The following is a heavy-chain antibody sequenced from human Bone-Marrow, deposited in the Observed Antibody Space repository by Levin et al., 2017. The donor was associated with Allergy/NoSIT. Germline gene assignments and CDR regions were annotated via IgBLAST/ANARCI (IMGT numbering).Heavy chain of an antibody. Sequence: NASETLSLTCSVSGASISHHCWSWIRQSPEKGLEWIGYLSNGGDTDYNPSLKGRVTISVDTSKSQFSLKVNSVTAADAAVYYCARMDCGGYRAWFDAWGQGILVTVSS. J-gene: IGHJ5*02. CDR2: LSNGGDT. CDR3: ARMDCGGYRAWFDA. V-gene: IGHV4-59*11. D-gene: IGHD3/OR15-3a*01. CDR1: GASISHHC.